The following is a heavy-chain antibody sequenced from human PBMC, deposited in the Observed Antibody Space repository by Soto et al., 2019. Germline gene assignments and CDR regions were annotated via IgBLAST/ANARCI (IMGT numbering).Heavy chain of an antibody. CDR2: IYYSGST. D-gene: IGHD6-13*01. V-gene: IGHV4-59*08. CDR1: GGSISSYY. J-gene: IGHJ4*02. Sequence: PSETLSLTCTVSGGSISSYYWSWIRQPPGKGLEWIGYIYYSGSTNYNPSLKSRVTISVDTSKNQFSLKLSSVTAADTAVYYCARQKQQLETDYWGQGTLVTVSS. CDR3: ARQKQQLETDY.